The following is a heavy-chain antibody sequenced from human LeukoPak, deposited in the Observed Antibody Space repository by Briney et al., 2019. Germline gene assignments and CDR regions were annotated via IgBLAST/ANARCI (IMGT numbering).Heavy chain of an antibody. CDR3: ATVDYYDSSGLDY. CDR2: VDPEYGET. CDR1: GYTFTDYY. Sequence: ASVKVSCKVSGYTFTDYYMHWVQQAPGKGLEWMGLVDPEYGETIYAEKFQGRVTITADTSTDTAYIELSSLRSDDTLLYSCATVDYYDSSGLDYWGQGPLVTVSS. D-gene: IGHD3-22*01. J-gene: IGHJ4*02. V-gene: IGHV1-69-2*01.